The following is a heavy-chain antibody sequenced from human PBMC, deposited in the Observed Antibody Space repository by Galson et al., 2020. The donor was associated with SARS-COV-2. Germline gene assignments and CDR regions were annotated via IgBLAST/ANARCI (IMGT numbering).Heavy chain of an antibody. CDR2: ISGYNGKT. Sequence: ASVKVSCKTSGYVFTNKGISWVRQPPGQGLEWMGWISGYNGKTKYAQKFQGRVTLTIDTSTTTGYMEIRSLRSDDSAVYYWAKEPRCSGSGDGGENGMDVWGQGTRVNVSS. J-gene: IGHJ3*01. CDR1: GYVFTNKG. CDR3: AKEPRCSGSGDGGENGMDV. V-gene: IGHV1-18*01. D-gene: IGHD6-13*01.